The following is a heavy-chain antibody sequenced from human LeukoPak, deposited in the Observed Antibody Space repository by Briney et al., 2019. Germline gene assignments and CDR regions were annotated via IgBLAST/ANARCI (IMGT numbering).Heavy chain of an antibody. CDR2: IYNSGST. J-gene: IGHJ3*02. CDR3: ARGVHISAYWSSGKNAFDI. Sequence: PSETLSLTCTVSGGSISTYYWSWIRQPPGKGLEWMGDIYNSGSTNYNPSLKSRATISVDTSKNQFSLKMTYVTAADTAVYYCARGVHISAYWSSGKNAFDIWGQGTMVTVSS. V-gene: IGHV4-59*01. CDR1: GGSISTYY. D-gene: IGHD3-22*01.